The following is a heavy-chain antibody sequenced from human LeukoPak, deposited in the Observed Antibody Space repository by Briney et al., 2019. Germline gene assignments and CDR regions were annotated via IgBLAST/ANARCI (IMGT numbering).Heavy chain of an antibody. CDR3: AKDKGAGYCSSNSCYMVAFDI. V-gene: IGHV3-9*03. Sequence: PGGSLRLSCAASGFTFDDYAMHWARQAPGKGLEWVSGISWNSGSIGYADSVKGRFTISRDNAKDSLYLQMNSLRAEDMALYYCAKDKGAGYCSSNSCYMVAFDIWGQGTMVTVSS. CDR2: ISWNSGSI. CDR1: GFTFDDYA. D-gene: IGHD2-2*02. J-gene: IGHJ3*02.